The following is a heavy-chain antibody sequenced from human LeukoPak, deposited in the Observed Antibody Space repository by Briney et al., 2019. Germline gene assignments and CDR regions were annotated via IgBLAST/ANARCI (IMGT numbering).Heavy chain of an antibody. CDR1: GFTFSSYA. D-gene: IGHD5-18*01. CDR3: ARVRYVDTAMVPFDY. CDR2: ISYDGSNK. Sequence: GGSLRLSCAASGFTFSSYAMHWVRQATGKGLEWVADISYDGSNKYYADSVKGRFTIARDNSKNTLYLQMNSLRAEDTAVYYCARVRYVDTAMVPFDYWGQGTLVTVSS. J-gene: IGHJ4*02. V-gene: IGHV3-30*04.